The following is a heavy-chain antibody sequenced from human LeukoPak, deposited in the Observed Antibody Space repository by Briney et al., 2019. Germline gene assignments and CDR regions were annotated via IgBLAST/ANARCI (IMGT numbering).Heavy chain of an antibody. V-gene: IGHV3-33*03. CDR1: GFTFSAYD. Sequence: GGSLRLSCAASGFTFSAYDLHWVRQAPGKGLEWVAVIWYDGSNKYYADSVKGRLAISRDNAKNTLYLQMNSLRAEDTAIYYCVGGYDPHYWGQGTLVTVSS. D-gene: IGHD2-8*02. CDR2: IWYDGSNK. CDR3: VGGYDPHY. J-gene: IGHJ4*02.